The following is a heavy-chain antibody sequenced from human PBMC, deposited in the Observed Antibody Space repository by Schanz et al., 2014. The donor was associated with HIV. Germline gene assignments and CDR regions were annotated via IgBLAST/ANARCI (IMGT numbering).Heavy chain of an antibody. J-gene: IGHJ6*02. V-gene: IGHV3-23*01. D-gene: IGHD2-15*01. CDR1: GFIFSSYG. Sequence: EVQLLESGGGLVQPGGSLRLSCGASGFIFSSYGMSWVRQAPRKGLEWVSLIGSGGGRRYYADSVKGRFTISRDNSKNTVYLQMNSLRAEDTAMYYCARDDCSGGSCYSNYYYGMDVWGQGTTVTVSS. CDR3: ARDDCSGGSCYSNYYYGMDV. CDR2: IGSGGGRR.